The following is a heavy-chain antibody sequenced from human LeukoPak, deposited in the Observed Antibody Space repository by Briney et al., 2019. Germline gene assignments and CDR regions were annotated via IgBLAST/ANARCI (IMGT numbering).Heavy chain of an antibody. CDR2: IYYSGST. V-gene: IGHV4-39*01. J-gene: IGHJ4*02. D-gene: IGHD1-1*01. Sequence: SETLSLTCTVSGGSISSCSYYWGWIRQPPGKGLEWIGSIYYSGSTYYNPSLKSRVTISVDTSTNQFSLKLSSVTAADTAVYYCAWGVTGTDYWGQGTLVTVSS. CDR3: AWGVTGTDY. CDR1: GGSISSCSYY.